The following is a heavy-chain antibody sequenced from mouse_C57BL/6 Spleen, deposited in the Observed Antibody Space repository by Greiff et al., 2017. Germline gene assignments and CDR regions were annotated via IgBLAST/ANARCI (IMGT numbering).Heavy chain of an antibody. CDR1: GYTFTSYW. Sequence: QVQLQQPGAELVMPGASVKLSCKASGYTFTSYWMHWVKQRPGQGLEWIGEIDPSDSYTNYNQKFKGKSTLTVDTSSSTAYMQLSSLTSEDSAVYYCARRDDYADDWGQGTTLTVSS. CDR3: ARRDDYADD. D-gene: IGHD2-4*01. V-gene: IGHV1-69*01. J-gene: IGHJ2*01. CDR2: IDPSDSYT.